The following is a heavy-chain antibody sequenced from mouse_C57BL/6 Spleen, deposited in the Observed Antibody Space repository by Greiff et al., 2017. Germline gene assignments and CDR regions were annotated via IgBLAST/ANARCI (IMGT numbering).Heavy chain of an antibody. CDR3: AREGVAGSSYAWFAY. J-gene: IGHJ3*01. V-gene: IGHV1-84*01. D-gene: IGHD1-1*01. Sequence: LLESGPELVKPGASVKISCKASGYTFTDYYINWVKQRPGQGLEWIGWIYPGSGNTKYNEKFKGKATLTVDTSSSTAYMQLSSLTSEESAVYFCAREGVAGSSYAWFAYWGQGTLVTVSA. CDR1: GYTFTDYY. CDR2: IYPGSGNT.